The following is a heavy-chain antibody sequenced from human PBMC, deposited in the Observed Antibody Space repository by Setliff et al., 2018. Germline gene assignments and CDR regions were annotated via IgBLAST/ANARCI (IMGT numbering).Heavy chain of an antibody. J-gene: IGHJ4*02. D-gene: IGHD3-3*01. Sequence: SETLSLTCAVYGGSFSDSYWSWIRQPPGKGLEWIGDINYLGNTNYNPSLKSRVTISEDTSRSQFSLKLTSVTTADTAVYYCALSDHYPFYYDYWGLGTLVTVSS. CDR2: INYLGNT. V-gene: IGHV4-34*07. CDR3: ALSDHYPFYYDY. CDR1: GGSFSDSY.